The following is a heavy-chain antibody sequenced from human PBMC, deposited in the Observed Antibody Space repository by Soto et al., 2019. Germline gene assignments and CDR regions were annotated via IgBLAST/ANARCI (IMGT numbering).Heavy chain of an antibody. CDR1: GFTFSDYY. Sequence: PGGSLRLSCVASGFTFSDYYMSWIRQAPGKGLEWVSYISSSSSYTNYADSVKGRFTISRDNAKNSLYLQMNSLRAEDTAVYYCARTYYDFWSGHNWFDTWGQGTLVTVSS. CDR3: ARTYYDFWSGHNWFDT. J-gene: IGHJ5*02. V-gene: IGHV3-11*06. D-gene: IGHD3-3*01. CDR2: ISSSSSYT.